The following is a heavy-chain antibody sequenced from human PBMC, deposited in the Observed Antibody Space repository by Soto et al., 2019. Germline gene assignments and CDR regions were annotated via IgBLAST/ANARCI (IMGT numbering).Heavy chain of an antibody. CDR3: SRPWAGGDDRDSPPYYVDS. D-gene: IGHD3-16*01. CDR2: IKTRSYNYAT. CDR1: GVTFSGSA. V-gene: IGHV3-73*02. J-gene: IGHJ4*02. Sequence: EVQLVESGGGLVQPGGSVIISCAASGVTFSGSAIHWVRQASGKGLERLGRIKTRSYNYATAYTASLKGRFTISRDDSKYTAYLQMKSLKTADTAVYFCSRPWAGGDDRDSPPYYVDSWGQGTLVTVSS.